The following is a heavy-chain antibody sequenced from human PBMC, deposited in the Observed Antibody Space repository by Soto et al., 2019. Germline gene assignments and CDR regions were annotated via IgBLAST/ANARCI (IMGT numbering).Heavy chain of an antibody. D-gene: IGHD4-17*01. CDR1: GGSISSYY. V-gene: IGHV4-59*01. CDR3: ARYDYGDYSGIDY. CDR2: IYYSGST. J-gene: IGHJ4*02. Sequence: SETLSLTCTVSGGSISSYYWSWIRQPPGKGLEWIGYIYYSGSTNYNPSLKSRVTISVDTSKNQFSLKLSSVTAADTAVYYCARYDYGDYSGIDYWGQGTLVTVSS.